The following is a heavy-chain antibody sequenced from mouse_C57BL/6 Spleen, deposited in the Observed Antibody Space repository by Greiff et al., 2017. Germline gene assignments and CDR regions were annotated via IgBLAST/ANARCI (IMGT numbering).Heavy chain of an antibody. V-gene: IGHV1-77*01. Sequence: QVQLQQSGAELVKPGASVKISCKASGYTFTDYYINWVKQRPGQGLEWIGKIGPGSGSTYYNEKFKGKATLTADKSSSTAYMQLSSLTSEDSAVYFCARDWGGVTTLRAWFAYWGQGTLVTVSA. CDR1: GYTFTDYY. CDR3: ARDWGGVTTLRAWFAY. J-gene: IGHJ3*01. D-gene: IGHD2-2*01. CDR2: IGPGSGST.